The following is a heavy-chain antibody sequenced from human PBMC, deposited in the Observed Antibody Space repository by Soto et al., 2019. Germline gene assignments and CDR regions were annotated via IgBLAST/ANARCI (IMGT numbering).Heavy chain of an antibody. D-gene: IGHD3-22*01. CDR2: VSNSGGST. CDR3: AKAGNYNDRSGYYYLDQ. J-gene: IGHJ4*02. Sequence: EVQLLQSGGGLAQPGGSLRLSCEASGFTFNNYAMNWVRQAPGKGLEWVSSVSNSGGSTNYADSVTGRFTISRDNSKNTVSLQMNSLRVEDTAVYYCAKAGNYNDRSGYYYLDQWGQGMLVTVSS. CDR1: GFTFNNYA. V-gene: IGHV3-23*01.